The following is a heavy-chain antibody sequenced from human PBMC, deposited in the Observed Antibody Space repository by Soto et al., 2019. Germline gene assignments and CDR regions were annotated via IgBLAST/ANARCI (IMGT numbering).Heavy chain of an antibody. CDR2: ISGSGGST. Sequence: GGSLRLSCAASGFTFSSYAMSWVRQAPGKGLEWVSAISGSGGSTYYADSVKGRFTISRDNSKNTLYLQMNSLRAEDTAVYYCAKDTNGYHCTNGVCSPYYYYGMDVWGQGTTVTVSS. CDR1: GFTFSSYA. D-gene: IGHD2-8*01. CDR3: AKDTNGYHCTNGVCSPYYYYGMDV. J-gene: IGHJ6*02. V-gene: IGHV3-23*01.